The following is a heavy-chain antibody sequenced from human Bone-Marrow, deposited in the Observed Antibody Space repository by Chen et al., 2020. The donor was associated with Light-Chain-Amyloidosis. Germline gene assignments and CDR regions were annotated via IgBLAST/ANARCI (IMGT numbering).Heavy chain of an antibody. CDR3: ARMSFFETSDALDV. D-gene: IGHD3-9*01. CDR1: GFSLSSNGMR. J-gene: IGHJ3*01. CDR2: IDWDGDI. V-gene: IGHV2-70*04. Sequence: QVTVKESGPALVKPTQTLTLTCTFSGFSLSSNGMRLNWIRQPPGKALEWLARIDWDGDIYYTPSLETRLTISKDPSKNQVVLTMTNMDPVDTATYYCARMSFFETSDALDVWGQGTMITVSS.